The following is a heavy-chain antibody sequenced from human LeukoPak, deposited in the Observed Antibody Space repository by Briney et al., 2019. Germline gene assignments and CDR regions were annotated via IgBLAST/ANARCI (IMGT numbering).Heavy chain of an antibody. CDR2: IYYSGST. V-gene: IGHV4-59*01. CDR3: ATYQLPSLGYYYYMDV. D-gene: IGHD2-2*01. Sequence: NPSETLSPTCTVSGGSISSYYWSWIRQPPGKGLEWIGYIYYSGSTNYNPSLKSRVTISVDTSKNQFSLKLSSVTAADTAVYYCATYQLPSLGYYYYMDVWGKGTTVTVSS. CDR1: GGSISSYY. J-gene: IGHJ6*03.